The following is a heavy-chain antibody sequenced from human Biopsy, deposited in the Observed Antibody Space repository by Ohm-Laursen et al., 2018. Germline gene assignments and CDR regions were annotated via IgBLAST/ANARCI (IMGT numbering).Heavy chain of an antibody. V-gene: IGHV4-4*07. CDR3: ARDLPYYENSGYGAFDM. CDR1: GGFISTYY. J-gene: IGHJ3*02. CDR2: IYNTGST. D-gene: IGHD3-22*01. Sequence: SETLSLTCTVSGGFISTYYWNWIRQPAGKALEWIGRIYNTGSTNYNPSLQSRVIMSVDTSKNQFSLKMSSVTAADTAVYYCARDLPYYENSGYGAFDMWGQGTMVTVSS.